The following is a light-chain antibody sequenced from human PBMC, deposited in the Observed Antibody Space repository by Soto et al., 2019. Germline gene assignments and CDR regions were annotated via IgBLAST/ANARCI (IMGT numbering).Light chain of an antibody. CDR3: SSYTSSSTYV. Sequence: QSALTQPASVSGSPGLSITISCTGTSTEVGGYNYVSWYQQHPGKAPKLMIYEVSNRPSGVSNRFSGSKSGNTASLTISGLQAEDEADYYCSSYTSSSTYVVGIGTKLTVL. CDR2: EVS. V-gene: IGLV2-14*01. J-gene: IGLJ1*01. CDR1: STEVGGYNY.